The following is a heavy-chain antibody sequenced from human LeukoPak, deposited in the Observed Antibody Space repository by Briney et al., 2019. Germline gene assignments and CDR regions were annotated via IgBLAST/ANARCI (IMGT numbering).Heavy chain of an antibody. Sequence: PSETLSLTCTVSGGPISSSSYYWGWIRQPPGKGLEWIGSIYYSGSTYYNPSLKSRVTISVDTSKNQFSLKLSSVTAADTAVYYCASGGVVVVTLPEGWFDPWGQGTLVTVSS. D-gene: IGHD2-15*01. V-gene: IGHV4-39*01. CDR3: ASGGVVVVTLPEGWFDP. CDR1: GGPISSSSYY. CDR2: IYYSGST. J-gene: IGHJ5*02.